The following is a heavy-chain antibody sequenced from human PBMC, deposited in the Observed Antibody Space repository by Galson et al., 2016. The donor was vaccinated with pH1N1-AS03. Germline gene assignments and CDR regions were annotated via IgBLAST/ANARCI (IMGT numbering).Heavy chain of an antibody. CDR3: ARLSGSWYNDHENPYYFDD. V-gene: IGHV5-51*01. CDR1: GSNFTNYW. J-gene: IGHJ4*02. Sequence: QSGAEVKKPGESLKISCKGSGSNFTNYWIGWVRQMPGKGLEWMGIIYPGDSDTRYSPSFQGQVTISADKSISTASLQWSSLKASDTALYFCARLSGSWYNDHENPYYFDDWGQVVVVTVSS. D-gene: IGHD2-15*01. CDR2: IYPGDSDT.